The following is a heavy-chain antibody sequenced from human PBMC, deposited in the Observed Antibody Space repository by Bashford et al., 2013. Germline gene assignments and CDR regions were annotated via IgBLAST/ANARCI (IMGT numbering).Heavy chain of an antibody. CDR3: ARGDNWNWMAIQYYYGMDV. J-gene: IGHJ6*02. D-gene: IGHD1-7*01. CDR1: GGNFNTNT. CDR2: ITPIFATT. Sequence: ASVKVSCKASGGNFNTNTFNWVRQAPGQGLEWMGRITPIFATTDYAQRYQGRVTMTRNTSISTAYMELSSLRSEDTAVYYCARGDNWNWMAIQYYYGMDVVGPRDHGHRLL. V-gene: IGHV1-8*02.